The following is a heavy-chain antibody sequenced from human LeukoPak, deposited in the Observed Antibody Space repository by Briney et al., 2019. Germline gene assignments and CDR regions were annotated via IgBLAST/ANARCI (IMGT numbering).Heavy chain of an antibody. J-gene: IGHJ3*02. V-gene: IGHV4-59*11. CDR2: VYKSGDI. CDR3: ARVGLEYSSSGDAFDI. CDR1: GDSTAGRY. D-gene: IGHD6-6*01. Sequence: SETLSLTCSVSGDSTAGRYWSWIRQSPGEGLEWLGLVYKSGDINYHPSFRSRLSVSLDRSKTQVSLRLRSVTAADTAVYYCARVGLEYSSSGDAFDIWGQGTMVTVSS.